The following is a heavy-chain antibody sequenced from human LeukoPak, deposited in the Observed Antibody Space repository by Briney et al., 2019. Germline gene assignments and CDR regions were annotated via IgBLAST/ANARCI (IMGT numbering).Heavy chain of an antibody. J-gene: IGHJ4*02. CDR3: AKDNYGGNGALDY. V-gene: IGHV3-23*01. CDR1: GFTFSSYA. D-gene: IGHD4-23*01. Sequence: GGSLRLSCAASGFTFSSYAMSWVRQAPGQGLEWVSAISGSGGSTYYADSVKGRFTISRDNSKNTLYLQMNSLRAEDTAVYYCAKDNYGGNGALDYWGQGTLVTVSS. CDR2: ISGSGGST.